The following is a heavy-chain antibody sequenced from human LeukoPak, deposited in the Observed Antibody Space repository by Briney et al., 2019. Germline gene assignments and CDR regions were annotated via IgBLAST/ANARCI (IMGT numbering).Heavy chain of an antibody. J-gene: IGHJ4*02. Sequence: VGSPRLSCAASGFTFSNFAMHWVRQAPNKAVQRGAVISCDGSNKYYADSVKGRFSISRDNSKDTLHLQMSSLRDEDTAVYFYAGVSESGWCYFDYWGQGTLVTVSS. D-gene: IGHD6-19*01. V-gene: IGHV3-30*15. CDR1: GFTFSNFA. CDR2: ISCDGSNK. CDR3: AGVSESGWCYFDY.